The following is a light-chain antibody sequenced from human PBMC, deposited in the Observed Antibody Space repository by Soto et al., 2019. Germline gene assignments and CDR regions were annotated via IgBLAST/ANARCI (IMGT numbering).Light chain of an antibody. V-gene: IGLV1-36*01. J-gene: IGLJ2*01. Sequence: QSVLTQPPSVSEGPGQRVTISCSGSTSNIGKNTVNWYQQLPGEAPKLFIYYDDLLASGVSDRFSGSKSGTSASLAISGLQSEDEADYYCSSYKRGATLVFGGGTKLTVL. CDR2: YDD. CDR1: TSNIGKNT. CDR3: SSYKRGATLV.